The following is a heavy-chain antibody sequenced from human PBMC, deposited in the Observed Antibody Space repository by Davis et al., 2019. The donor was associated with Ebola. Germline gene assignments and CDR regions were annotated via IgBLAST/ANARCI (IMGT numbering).Heavy chain of an antibody. D-gene: IGHD2/OR15-2a*01. CDR3: ARDYLQNEV. CDR1: GFPFSSYA. V-gene: IGHV3-7*01. Sequence: PGGSLRLSCAASGFPFSSYAMSWVRQAPGKGPEWVANIKQDGSEKFYVDSVKGRLTISRDNAKNSLFLQVNSLRPEDTAVYYCARDYLQNEVWGQGTLVTVSS. CDR2: IKQDGSEK. J-gene: IGHJ4*02.